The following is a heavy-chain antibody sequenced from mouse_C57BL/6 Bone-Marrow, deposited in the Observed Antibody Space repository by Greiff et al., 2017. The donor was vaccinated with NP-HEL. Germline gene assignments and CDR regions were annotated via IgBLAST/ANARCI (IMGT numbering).Heavy chain of an antibody. J-gene: IGHJ3*01. CDR2: IHPNSGST. CDR1: GDTFTSYW. CDR3: ARRGIYYYGSSPFAY. D-gene: IGHD1-1*01. Sequence: QVQLKQPGAELVKPGASVKLSCKASGDTFTSYWRHWVKQRPGQGLEGIGMIHPNSGSTNYNEKFKSKATLTVDKSSSTAYMQLSSLTSEDSAVYYCARRGIYYYGSSPFAYWGQGTLVTVSA. V-gene: IGHV1-64*01.